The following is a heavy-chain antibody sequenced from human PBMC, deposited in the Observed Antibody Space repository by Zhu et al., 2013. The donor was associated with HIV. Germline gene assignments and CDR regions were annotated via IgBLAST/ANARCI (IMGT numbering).Heavy chain of an antibody. CDR2: IIPIIGTI. CDR3: ARGFVGGYPYYFDY. D-gene: IGHD3-22*01. V-gene: IGHV1-2*02. Sequence: QVQLVQSGAEVKKPGASVKVSCKASGYTFTGYYIHWVRQAPGQGLEWMGGIIPIIGTINYAQKFQGRVTMTRDTSISTAYMELSRLRSDDTAVYYCARGFVGGYPYYFDYWGQGTLVTVSS. CDR1: GYTFTGYY. J-gene: IGHJ4*02.